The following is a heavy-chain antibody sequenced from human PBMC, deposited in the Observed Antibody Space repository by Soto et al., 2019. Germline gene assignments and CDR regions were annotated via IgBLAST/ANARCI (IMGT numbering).Heavy chain of an antibody. V-gene: IGHV3-23*01. D-gene: IGHD3-22*01. CDR2: ISGSGGST. J-gene: IGHJ4*02. CDR3: AKGPRVVVIPRY. Sequence: GCSLRLSCAASGFTFSSYAMSWVRQAPGKGLEWVSAISGSGGSTYYADSVKGRFTISRDNSKNTLYLQMNSLRAEDTAVYYCAKGPRVVVIPRYWGQGTLVTASS. CDR1: GFTFSSYA.